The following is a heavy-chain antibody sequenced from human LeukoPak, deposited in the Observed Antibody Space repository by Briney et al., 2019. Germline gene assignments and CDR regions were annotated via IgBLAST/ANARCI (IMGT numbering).Heavy chain of an antibody. Sequence: SETLSLTCAVYGGSFSGYYWSWIRQPPGKGLEWIGEINHSGSTNYNPSLKSRVTISVGASKNQFSLKLSSVTAADTAVYYCARYGSYGIDYWGQGTLVTVSS. CDR1: GGSFSGYY. D-gene: IGHD1-26*01. V-gene: IGHV4-34*01. J-gene: IGHJ4*02. CDR2: INHSGST. CDR3: ARYGSYGIDY.